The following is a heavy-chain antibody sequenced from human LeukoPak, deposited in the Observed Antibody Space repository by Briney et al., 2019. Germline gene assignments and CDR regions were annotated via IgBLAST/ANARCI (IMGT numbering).Heavy chain of an antibody. D-gene: IGHD2-2*01. CDR2: IYSGGST. Sequence: GGSLRLSCAASGFTVSSNYMSWVRQAPGKGLEWVSIIYSGGSTFYADSVKGRFTISRDNSKNTLYLQMNSLRAEDTAVYYCARGDIVVVPAASPWFDPWGQGTLVTVSS. J-gene: IGHJ5*02. CDR1: GFTVSSNY. V-gene: IGHV3-53*01. CDR3: ARGDIVVVPAASPWFDP.